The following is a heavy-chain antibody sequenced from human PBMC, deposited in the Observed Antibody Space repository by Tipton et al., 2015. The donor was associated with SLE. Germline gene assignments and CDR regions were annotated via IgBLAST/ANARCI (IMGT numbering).Heavy chain of an antibody. J-gene: IGHJ3*02. Sequence: TLSLTCTVSGGSISSSSYYWGWIRQPPGKGLEWIGSIYYSGSTNYNPSLKSRVTISVDTSKNQFSLKLSSVTAADTAVYYCAREGYYDSSGYHDAFDIWGQGTMVTVSS. CDR1: GGSISSSSYY. V-gene: IGHV4-39*07. CDR2: IYYSGST. CDR3: AREGYYDSSGYHDAFDI. D-gene: IGHD3-22*01.